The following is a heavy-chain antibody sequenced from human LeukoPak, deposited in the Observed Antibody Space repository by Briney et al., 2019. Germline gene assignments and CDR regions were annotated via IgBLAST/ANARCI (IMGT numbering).Heavy chain of an antibody. Sequence: GGSLRLSCAASGFRFSSYGMHWVRQAPGKGLEWVALIAYDGSNKYYGDSVKGRFTISRDNAKSTLYLQMNSLRAEDTAVYYCAGVGFYYFDYWGQGTLVTVSS. CDR2: IAYDGSNK. D-gene: IGHD3-3*02. CDR3: AGVGFYYFDY. CDR1: GFRFSSYG. J-gene: IGHJ4*02. V-gene: IGHV3-30*03.